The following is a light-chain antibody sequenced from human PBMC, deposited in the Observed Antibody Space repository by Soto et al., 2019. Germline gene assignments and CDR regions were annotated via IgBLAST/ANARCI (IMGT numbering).Light chain of an antibody. V-gene: IGLV2-14*01. CDR1: SSDVGAYNY. CDR3: SSYSSSDTLNV. J-gene: IGLJ1*01. CDR2: EVS. Sequence: QSVLTQPASVSGSPGQSVTISCTGTSSDVGAYNYVSWYQQHPGKAPKLMIYEVSNRPSGISYRFSGSKSGNTASLTISGLQAEDEADYYCSSYSSSDTLNVFGTGTQLTVL.